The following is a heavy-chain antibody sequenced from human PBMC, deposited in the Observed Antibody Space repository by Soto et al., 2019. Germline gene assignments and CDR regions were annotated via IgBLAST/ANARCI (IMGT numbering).Heavy chain of an antibody. V-gene: IGHV4-39*01. CDR2: IFYLGSS. CDR1: GDSIISSDFY. Sequence: SETLSLTCTVSGDSIISSDFYWGWVRQPPGKGLEWIGSIFYLGSSYYNPSLKSRVTMSVDTSKNQFSLRLRSVTAADTALYFCARHSLALRKNNWFDPWGQGIMVTISS. J-gene: IGHJ5*02. D-gene: IGHD3-3*02. CDR3: ARHSLALRKNNWFDP.